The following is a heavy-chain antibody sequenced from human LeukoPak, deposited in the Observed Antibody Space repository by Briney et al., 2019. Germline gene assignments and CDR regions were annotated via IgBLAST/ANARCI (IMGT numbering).Heavy chain of an antibody. Sequence: ASVKVSCKASGYTFTSYGISWVRQAPGQGLEWMGWISAYNGNTNYAQKLQGRVTMTTDTSTSTAYMELRSLRSDDTAVYYCARDQCRLRLGELSLSIPIDYWGQGTLVTVSS. V-gene: IGHV1-18*01. CDR3: ARDQCRLRLGELSLSIPIDY. J-gene: IGHJ4*02. CDR2: ISAYNGNT. CDR1: GYTFTSYG. D-gene: IGHD3-16*02.